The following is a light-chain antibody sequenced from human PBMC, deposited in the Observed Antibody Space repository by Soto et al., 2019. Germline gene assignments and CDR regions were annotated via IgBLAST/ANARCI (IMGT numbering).Light chain of an antibody. CDR3: QQYETFSGT. Sequence: DIQMPQSPSTLPASVGDSVAITCQASQSISNWLAWYQQKPGTAPKLLIYHASTLESGVPSRFSGSGSGTKFTLTIASLQPDEFATYYCQQYETFSGTVGPGTKVDIK. V-gene: IGKV1-5*01. CDR1: QSISNW. CDR2: HAS. J-gene: IGKJ3*01.